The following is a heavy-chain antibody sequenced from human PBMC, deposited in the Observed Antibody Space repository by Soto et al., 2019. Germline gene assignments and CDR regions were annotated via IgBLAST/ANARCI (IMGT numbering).Heavy chain of an antibody. J-gene: IGHJ4*02. V-gene: IGHV3-21*01. CDR3: ARAGIVATIADY. Sequence: GGSLRLSCAASGFTFSSYSMNWVRQAPGKGLEWVSSISSSSSYIYYADSVKGRFTISRDNAKNSLYLQMNSLRAEDTAVYYCARAGIVATIADYWGQGTLVTVSS. CDR1: GFTFSSYS. CDR2: ISSSSSYI. D-gene: IGHD5-12*01.